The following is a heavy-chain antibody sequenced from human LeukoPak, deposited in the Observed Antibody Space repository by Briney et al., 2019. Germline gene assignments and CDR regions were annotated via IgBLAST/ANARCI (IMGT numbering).Heavy chain of an antibody. Sequence: QPGRSLRLSCAASGFTFSSYAMHWVRQAPGKGLESVAVISYDGSNKYYADSVKGRFTISRDNSKNTLYLQMNSLRAEDTAVYYCARSTMVRGVIFDYWGQGTLVTASS. V-gene: IGHV3-30*04. J-gene: IGHJ4*02. D-gene: IGHD3-10*01. CDR3: ARSTMVRGVIFDY. CDR1: GFTFSSYA. CDR2: ISYDGSNK.